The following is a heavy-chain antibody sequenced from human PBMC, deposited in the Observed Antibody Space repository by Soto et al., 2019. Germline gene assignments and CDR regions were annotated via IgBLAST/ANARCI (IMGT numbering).Heavy chain of an antibody. J-gene: IGHJ4*02. D-gene: IGHD5-12*01. CDR1: GYTFTTYG. Sequence: QPQLVQSGAEVRKPGASVKVSCKASGYTFTTYGISWVRQAPGQGLEWMGWIGGYNGDSHNAQTFQARLTMTRKTSTNTAYMERRSRRSDDTAVEDWARGGNSGWPREYDYGGQGTLVTVSS. CDR2: IGGYNGDS. V-gene: IGHV1-18*04. CDR3: ARGGNSGWPREYDY.